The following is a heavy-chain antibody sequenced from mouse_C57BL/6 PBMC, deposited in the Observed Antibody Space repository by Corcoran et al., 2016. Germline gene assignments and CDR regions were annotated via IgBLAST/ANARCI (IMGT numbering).Heavy chain of an antibody. J-gene: IGHJ3*01. D-gene: IGHD2-4*01. Sequence: DVQLQESGPGLVKPSQSLSLTCSVTGYSITSGYYWNWIRQFPGNKLEWMGYISYDGSNNYNPSLKNRISITRDTSKNQFFLKLNSVTTEDTATYYCARFDYDDGGWFAYWGQGTLVTVSA. CDR2: ISYDGSN. CDR3: ARFDYDDGGWFAY. CDR1: GYSITSGYY. V-gene: IGHV3-6*01.